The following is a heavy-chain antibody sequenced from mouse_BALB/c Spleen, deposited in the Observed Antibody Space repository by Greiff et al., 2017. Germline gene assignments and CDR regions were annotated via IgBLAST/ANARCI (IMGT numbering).Heavy chain of an antibody. Sequence: QVQLNQSGAELARPGASVKLSCKASGYTFTSYWMQWVKQRPGQGLEWIGAIYPGDGDTRYTQKFKGKATLTADKSSSTAYMQLSSLASEDSAVYYCAREDGNGAYWGQGTLVTVSA. CDR2: IYPGDGDT. V-gene: IGHV1-87*01. D-gene: IGHD2-1*01. J-gene: IGHJ3*01. CDR3: AREDGNGAY. CDR1: GYTFTSYW.